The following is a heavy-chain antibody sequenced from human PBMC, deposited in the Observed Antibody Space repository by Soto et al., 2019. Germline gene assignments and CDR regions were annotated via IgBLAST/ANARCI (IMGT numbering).Heavy chain of an antibody. J-gene: IGHJ6*02. V-gene: IGHV1-69*05. CDR3: ARDEDRQQLGGNYYYIMDV. CDR2: IMPIFRTP. D-gene: IGHD3-16*01. Sequence: QVQLVQSGAEVKKPGSSVKVSCKASGGTFSSSAFSWVRQAPGQGLEWMGGIMPIFRTPDYAQKFQGRVTXSXDXATSTAYVELRSLTSEDTGVYYCARDEDRQQLGGNYYYIMDVWGQGTTVTVSS. CDR1: GGTFSSSA.